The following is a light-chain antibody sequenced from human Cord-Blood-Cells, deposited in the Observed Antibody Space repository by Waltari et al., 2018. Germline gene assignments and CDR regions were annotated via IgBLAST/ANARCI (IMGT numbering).Light chain of an antibody. CDR3: QQRYSTLWT. CDR1: QSISSY. J-gene: IGKJ1*01. CDR2: AAS. Sequence: DIQLTQSPSSLSASVGDRVTIPCQASQSISSYLNWYQQKPVKAPKLLSYAASSLQSGVPSRFSGSGSGTDFTLTISSLQPEDFATYYCQQRYSTLWTFGQGTKVEIK. V-gene: IGKV1-39*01.